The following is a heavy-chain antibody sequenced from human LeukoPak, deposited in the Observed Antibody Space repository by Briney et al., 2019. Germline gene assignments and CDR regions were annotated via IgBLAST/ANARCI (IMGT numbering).Heavy chain of an antibody. D-gene: IGHD1-1*01. CDR2: IYYSGST. CDR1: GYSISSGYY. V-gene: IGHV4-38-2*02. CDR3: ARVHYYYYMDV. J-gene: IGHJ6*03. Sequence: SETLSLTCTVSGYSISSGYYWGWIRQPPGKGLEWIGYIYYSGSTNYNPSLKSRVTISVDTSKNQFSLKLSSVTAADTAVYYCARVHYYYYMDVWGKGTTVTVSS.